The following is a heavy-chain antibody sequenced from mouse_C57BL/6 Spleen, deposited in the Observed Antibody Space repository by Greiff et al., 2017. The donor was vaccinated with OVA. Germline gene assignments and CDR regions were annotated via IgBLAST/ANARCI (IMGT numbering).Heavy chain of an antibody. V-gene: IGHV3-6*01. CDR3: ARVGGSSYWYFDV. CDR2: ISYDGSN. J-gene: IGHJ1*03. D-gene: IGHD1-1*01. Sequence: EVKLEESGPGLVKPSQSLSLTCSVTGYSITSGYYWNWIRQFPGNKLEWMGYISYDGSNNYNPSLKNRISITRDTSKNQFFLKLNSVTTEDTATYYCARVGGSSYWYFDVWGTGTTVTVSS. CDR1: GYSITSGYY.